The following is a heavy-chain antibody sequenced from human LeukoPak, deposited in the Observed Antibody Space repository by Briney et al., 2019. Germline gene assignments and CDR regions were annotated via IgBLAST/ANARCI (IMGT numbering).Heavy chain of an antibody. V-gene: IGHV3-23*01. J-gene: IGHJ2*01. D-gene: IGHD4-17*01. CDR1: GVTFSSYA. CDR2: FSGSGGST. Sequence: GGSLRLSCAHSGVTFSSYAMSGVCPAPGKGLEWVSAFSGSGGSTYYADSVKGRFTISRDNSKNTLYLQMNTLRAEDTAVYYCASGDYRYWYFDLWGRGTLVTVSS. CDR3: ASGDYRYWYFDL.